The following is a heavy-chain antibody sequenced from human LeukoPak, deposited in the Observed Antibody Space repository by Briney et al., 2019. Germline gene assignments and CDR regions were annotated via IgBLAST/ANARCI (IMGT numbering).Heavy chain of an antibody. D-gene: IGHD4-11*01. J-gene: IGHJ4*02. Sequence: GASLKISCKGSGSIFTSYWIGWVRQLPGRGLEWMGIIYPGDSDTRYSPSFQGQVTISADKSISTAYLQWSSLKASDTAMYYCARQHDYSSTYWGQGTLVTVSS. CDR1: GSIFTSYW. CDR2: IYPGDSDT. CDR3: ARQHDYSSTY. V-gene: IGHV5-51*01.